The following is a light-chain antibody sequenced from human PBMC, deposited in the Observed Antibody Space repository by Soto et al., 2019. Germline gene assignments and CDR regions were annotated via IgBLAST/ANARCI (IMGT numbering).Light chain of an antibody. V-gene: IGLV2-14*03. Sequence: QSALTQPASVSGSPGQSITISCTGTSSDVGGYNYVSWYQQHPGKAPKLMIYDVSNRPSGISSRFSGSKSGNTASLTISGLQAEDEADYYCSSYTSSRGVVFGGGTKVTVL. CDR3: SSYTSSRGVV. CDR1: SSDVGGYNY. CDR2: DVS. J-gene: IGLJ2*01.